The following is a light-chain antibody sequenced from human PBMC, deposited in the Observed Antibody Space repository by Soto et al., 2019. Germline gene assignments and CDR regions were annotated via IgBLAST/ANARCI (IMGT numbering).Light chain of an antibody. CDR2: DAS. V-gene: IGKV1-5*01. Sequence: DIQMTQSPSTLSASVGDRVTITCRASQSISSWLAWYHQKPGKAPKLLIYDASNLESGVPSRFSGSGSGTEFTLTISSLQPDDFATYYCQQYNSYPIPFGQGTRLEI. J-gene: IGKJ5*01. CDR1: QSISSW. CDR3: QQYNSYPIP.